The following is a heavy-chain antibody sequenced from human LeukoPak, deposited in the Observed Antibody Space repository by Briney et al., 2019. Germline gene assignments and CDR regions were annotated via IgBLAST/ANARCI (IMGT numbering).Heavy chain of an antibody. CDR3: AKQTVAGGSGFDY. Sequence: PGGSLRLSCAASGFTFDDYATHWVRQAPGKGLEWVSGISWNSGSIGYADSVKGRLTISRDSAKNSLYLQMNSLRAEDTALYYCAKQTVAGGSGFDYWGQGTLVTVSS. CDR1: GFTFDDYA. CDR2: ISWNSGSI. J-gene: IGHJ4*02. D-gene: IGHD6-19*01. V-gene: IGHV3-9*01.